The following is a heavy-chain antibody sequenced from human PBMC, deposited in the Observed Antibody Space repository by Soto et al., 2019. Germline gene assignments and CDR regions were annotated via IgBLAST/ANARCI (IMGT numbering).Heavy chain of an antibody. CDR1: SGSISSSSSY. Sequence: SETLSLTCTVSSGSISSSSSYWGWIRQPPGKGPEWIGNIYYRGNTYYNPSLKSRVTISIDSSKTQFSLKLNSVTTADTAVYYCAGRITMVRGVPNWFEPWGQGTLVTVSS. CDR3: AGRITMVRGVPNWFEP. D-gene: IGHD3-10*01. CDR2: IYYRGNT. J-gene: IGHJ5*02. V-gene: IGHV4-39*01.